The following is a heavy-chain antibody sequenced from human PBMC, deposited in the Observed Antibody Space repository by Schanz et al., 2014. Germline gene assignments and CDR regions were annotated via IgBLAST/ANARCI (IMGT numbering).Heavy chain of an antibody. Sequence: VHLLESGGGLVQPGGSLRLSCAASGFTFSNHALSWVRQAPGKGLEWVSSITTGGNTYYRDSVKGRFIVSRDNSKNTLYLEMNRLRVDDTAVYYCSKDKQGSRSDDSWGQGTLVTVSS. J-gene: IGHJ5*01. CDR2: ITTGGNT. D-gene: IGHD2-15*01. V-gene: IGHV3-23*01. CDR1: GFTFSNHA. CDR3: SKDKQGSRSDDS.